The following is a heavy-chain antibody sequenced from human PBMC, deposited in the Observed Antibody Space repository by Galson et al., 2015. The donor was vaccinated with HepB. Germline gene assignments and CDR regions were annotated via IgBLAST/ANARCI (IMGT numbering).Heavy chain of an antibody. V-gene: IGHV1-2*02. CDR2: INPNSGDT. D-gene: IGHD1-1*01. CDR1: AYTFTDYY. CDR3: ARETTGFDY. J-gene: IGHJ4*02. Sequence: SVKVSCKASAYTFTDYYLHWVRQAPGQGLEWMRWINPNSGDTDFSQNFQGRVTMTRDTSITTVYMELTRVTPADTAIYFCARETTGFDYWGQGTLVTVSA.